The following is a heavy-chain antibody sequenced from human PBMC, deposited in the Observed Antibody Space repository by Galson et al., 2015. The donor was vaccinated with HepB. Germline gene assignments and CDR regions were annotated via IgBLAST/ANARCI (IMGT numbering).Heavy chain of an antibody. CDR1: GDSVSNNHVA. CDR2: TYRGSN. D-gene: IGHD2-15*01. Sequence: CAISGDSVSNNHVAWNWIRQSPSRGLEWLGRTYRGSNQYAASMRGRIAINSDTSTNQFSLQLSSVTPEDTGLYYCARGAYSSIDIWGQGTMVTVSS. J-gene: IGHJ3*02. CDR3: ARGAYSSIDI. V-gene: IGHV6-1*01.